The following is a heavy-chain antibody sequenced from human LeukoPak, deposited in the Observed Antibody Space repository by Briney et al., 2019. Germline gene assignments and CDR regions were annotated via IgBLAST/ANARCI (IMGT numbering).Heavy chain of an antibody. CDR2: ISSGGSTI. D-gene: IGHD5-24*01. CDR1: GFTFSSYE. CDR3: ARVRDGSQDY. J-gene: IGHJ4*02. V-gene: IGHV3-48*03. Sequence: PGGSLRLSCAASGFTFSSYEMNWVRQAPGKGLEWVSYISSGGSTIYYADSVKGRFTISRDNAKNSLYLQMNSLRAEDTAAYYCARVRDGSQDYWGQGALVTVSS.